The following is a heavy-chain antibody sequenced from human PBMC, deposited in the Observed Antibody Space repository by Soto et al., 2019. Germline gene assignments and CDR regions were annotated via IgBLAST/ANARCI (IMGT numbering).Heavy chain of an antibody. J-gene: IGHJ1*01. Sequence: ETLSLTCTVSGGSISSYYWSWIRQPPGKGLEWIGYIYYSGSTNYNPSLKSRVTISVDTSKNQFSLKLSSVAAADTAVYYCARSLYDSGRFQHWGQGTLVTVSS. D-gene: IGHD3-22*01. V-gene: IGHV4-59*01. CDR1: GGSISSYY. CDR2: IYYSGST. CDR3: ARSLYDSGRFQH.